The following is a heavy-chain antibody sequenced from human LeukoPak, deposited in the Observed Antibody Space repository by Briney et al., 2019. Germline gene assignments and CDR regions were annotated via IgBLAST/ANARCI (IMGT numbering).Heavy chain of an antibody. V-gene: IGHV1-2*02. Sequence: ASVKVSCKASGYTFTGYYMHWVRQAPGQGLEWMGWINPNSGGTNYAQKFQGGVTMTRDTSISTAYMELSRLRSDDTAVYYCASGGTIFGVVSHFDYWGQGTLVTVSS. CDR3: ASGGTIFGVVSHFDY. J-gene: IGHJ4*02. CDR1: GYTFTGYY. CDR2: INPNSGGT. D-gene: IGHD3-3*01.